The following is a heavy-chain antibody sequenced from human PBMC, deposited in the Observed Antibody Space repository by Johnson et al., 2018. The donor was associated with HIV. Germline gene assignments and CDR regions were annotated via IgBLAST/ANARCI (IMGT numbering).Heavy chain of an antibody. CDR2: MYSGGRT. J-gene: IGHJ3*01. Sequence: QVQLVESGGGVVQPGRSLRLSCAASGFTFSSNAIHWVRQAPGKGLEWVSVMYSGGRTYYADSVKGRFTLSRDNSKNTLDLQMNSLTIEDTAVFYCAKTRMGGILDAFDLWGQGTMVIVS. CDR1: GFTFSSNA. D-gene: IGHD3-10*01. CDR3: AKTRMGGILDAFDL. V-gene: IGHV3-NL1*01.